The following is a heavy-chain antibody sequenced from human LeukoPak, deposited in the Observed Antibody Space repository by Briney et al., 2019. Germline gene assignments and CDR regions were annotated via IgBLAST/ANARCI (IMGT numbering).Heavy chain of an antibody. D-gene: IGHD3-3*01. CDR1: GFTYGNYA. J-gene: IGHJ4*02. CDR3: AKVPDYDFWNEISSSFDY. Sequence: GGSLRLSCAVSGFTYGNYAMSWVRQAPGKGLEWVSTINGYGSNTYYADSVKGRFSISRDNSNNTLSLQMNSLRVEDTAVYYCAKVPDYDFWNEISSSFDYWGQGTLVTVSS. V-gene: IGHV3-23*01. CDR2: INGYGSNT.